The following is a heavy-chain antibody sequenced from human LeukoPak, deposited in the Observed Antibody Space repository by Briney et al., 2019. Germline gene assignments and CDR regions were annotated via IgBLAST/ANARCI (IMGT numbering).Heavy chain of an antibody. Sequence: PGGSLRLSCAASKIPFNDYSFHWVRQAPGKGLDWVAVISHDGSQIYYADSVKGRFTVSRDNSKNTLSLQMNSLRAEDTAVYFCARTGHGYSFGNAFDFWGQGTMVTVSS. CDR3: ARTGHGYSFGNAFDF. CDR1: KIPFNDYS. V-gene: IGHV3-30-3*01. CDR2: ISHDGSQI. J-gene: IGHJ3*01. D-gene: IGHD5-18*01.